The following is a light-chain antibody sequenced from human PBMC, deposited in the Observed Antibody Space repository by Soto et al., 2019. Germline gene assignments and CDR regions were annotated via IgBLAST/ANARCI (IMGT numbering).Light chain of an antibody. CDR1: QSVNSN. CDR3: QQHTQWPIT. CDR2: GIS. Sequence: EVVMTQSPATLSVSPGERATLSCRASQSVNSNYLAWYQQKPGQPPRLLIYGISTRATGIQDRFSASGSGTEFTLTISSLQPEDFAIYYCQQHTQWPITFGQGTRLEMK. J-gene: IGKJ5*01. V-gene: IGKV3D-15*01.